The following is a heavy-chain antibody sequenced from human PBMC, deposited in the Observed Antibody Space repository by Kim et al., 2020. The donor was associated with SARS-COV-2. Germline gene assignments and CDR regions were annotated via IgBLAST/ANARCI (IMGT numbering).Heavy chain of an antibody. V-gene: IGHV4-59*08. CDR3: ARQAFGVGRGHYYYYMDV. CDR1: GGSISAYY. J-gene: IGHJ6*03. Sequence: SETLSLTCTVSGGSISAYYWGWIRQPPGKGLEWIGYISYRGSTKYNPSLKSRAAISVDTSMNQFSLRQTSVSAADTAMYYCARQAFGVGRGHYYYYMDV. CDR2: ISYRGST. D-gene: IGHD3-3*01.